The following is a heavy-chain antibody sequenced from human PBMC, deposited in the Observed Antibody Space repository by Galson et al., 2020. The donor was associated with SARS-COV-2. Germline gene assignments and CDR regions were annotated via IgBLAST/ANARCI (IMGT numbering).Heavy chain of an antibody. J-gene: IGHJ1*01. CDR2: ISGSGGST. V-gene: IGHV3-23*01. Sequence: RGVLKISCAASGFTFSSYAMSWVRQAPGKGLEWVSAISGSGGSTYYADSVKGRFTISRDNSKNTLYLQMNSLRAEDTAVYYCARDYGGNFHDWGQGTLVTVSS. CDR3: ARDYGGNFHD. D-gene: IGHD4-17*01. CDR1: GFTFSSYA.